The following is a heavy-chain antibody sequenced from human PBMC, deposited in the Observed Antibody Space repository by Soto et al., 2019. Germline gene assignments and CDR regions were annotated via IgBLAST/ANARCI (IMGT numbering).Heavy chain of an antibody. Sequence: SEALSLTCTVSGGSISNAYEYWSWIRQPPGKGLEWIGYIYYGGSTHYNPSPKSRVIISVDTSKNQFSLKLNSVTAADTAVYYCAREYSSSWFRFDYWGQGTLVTVSS. CDR1: GGSISNAYEY. V-gene: IGHV4-30-4*01. J-gene: IGHJ4*02. CDR2: IYYGGST. D-gene: IGHD6-13*01. CDR3: AREYSSSWFRFDY.